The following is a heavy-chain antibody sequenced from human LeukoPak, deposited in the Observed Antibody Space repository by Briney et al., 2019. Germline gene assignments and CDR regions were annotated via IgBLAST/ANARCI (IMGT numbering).Heavy chain of an antibody. CDR1: GGSFSGYY. J-gene: IGHJ4*02. CDR3: ARSEGSGSTVLHY. Sequence: PSETLSLTCAVYGGSFSGYYWTLIRQPPGKGLEWIGEINHSGTTNYNPSLKSRVTISVDTSKNQFSLKLSSVTAADTAVYFCARSEGSGSTVLHYWGRGTLVTVSS. V-gene: IGHV4-34*01. CDR2: INHSGTT. D-gene: IGHD3-10*01.